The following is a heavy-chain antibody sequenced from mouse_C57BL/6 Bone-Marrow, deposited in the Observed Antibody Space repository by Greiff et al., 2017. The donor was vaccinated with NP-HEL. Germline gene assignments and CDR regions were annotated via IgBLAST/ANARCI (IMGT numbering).Heavy chain of an antibody. CDR2: ISSGGSYT. CDR1: GFTFSSYG. CDR3: ARHRAD. V-gene: IGHV5-6*01. Sequence: EVKLVESGGDLVKPGGSLKLSCAASGFTFSSYGMSWVRQTPDKRLEWVATISSGGSYTYYPASVKGRFTISRDNAKNTLYLQMSSLKSEDTAMYYCARHRADWGKGTLVTVSA. J-gene: IGHJ3*01.